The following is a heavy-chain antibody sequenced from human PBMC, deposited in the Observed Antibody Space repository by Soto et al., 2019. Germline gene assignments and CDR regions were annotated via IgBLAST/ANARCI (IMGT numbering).Heavy chain of an antibody. J-gene: IGHJ6*02. V-gene: IGHV3-23*01. CDR2: ISGSGGST. CDR1: GFTFSSYA. D-gene: IGHD3-10*01. CDR3: AKDLRRSGSYYNQHYYGMDV. Sequence: GGSLRLSCAASGFTFSSYAMSWVRQAPGKGLEWVSAISGSGGSTYYADSVKGRFTISRDNSKNTLYLQMNSLRAEDTAVYYCAKDLRRSGSYYNQHYYGMDVWGQGTTVTVSS.